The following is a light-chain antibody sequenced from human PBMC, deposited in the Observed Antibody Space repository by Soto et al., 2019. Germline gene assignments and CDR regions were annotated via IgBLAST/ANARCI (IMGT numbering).Light chain of an antibody. V-gene: IGKV3-15*01. CDR3: QQYNNWPPIT. Sequence: EIVMTQSPATLSVSPGERATLSCRASQSLSSDLAWYQQKPGQTPRLLIYGAYTRAAGISARFMGSGSGTEFTLTISSLQSEDFAVYYCQQYNNWPPITFGQGTRLEIK. CDR1: QSLSSD. J-gene: IGKJ5*01. CDR2: GAY.